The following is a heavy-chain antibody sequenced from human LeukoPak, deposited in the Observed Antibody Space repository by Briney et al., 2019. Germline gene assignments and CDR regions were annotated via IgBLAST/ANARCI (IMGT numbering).Heavy chain of an antibody. CDR1: GASINDYY. CDR2: VYHTGTS. D-gene: IGHD2-2*01. J-gene: IGHJ4*02. Sequence: SETLSLTCSVSGASINDYYWTWIRQPPGKGLEWVGYVYHTGTSGYHPSLKSRVAMSLDTSKNQFSLNLSSVTAADTAVYYCARVLPAAKLIHYWGQGTLVTVSS. V-gene: IGHV4-59*12. CDR3: ARVLPAAKLIHY.